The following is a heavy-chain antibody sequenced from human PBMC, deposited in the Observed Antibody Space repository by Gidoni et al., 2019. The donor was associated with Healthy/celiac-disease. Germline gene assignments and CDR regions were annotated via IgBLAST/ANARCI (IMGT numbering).Heavy chain of an antibody. CDR2: INHSGST. CDR3: ARGGVVPAAVDY. J-gene: IGHJ4*02. CDR1: GGSCSGYY. Sequence: QVQLQQWCAGRLKPSATLSLTCAVYGGSCSGYYWSWIRQPPGKGLEWIGEINHSGSTNYNPSLKSRVTISVDTSKNQFSLRLSSVTAADTAVYYCARGGVVPAAVDYWGQGTLVTVSS. V-gene: IGHV4-34*01. D-gene: IGHD2-2*01.